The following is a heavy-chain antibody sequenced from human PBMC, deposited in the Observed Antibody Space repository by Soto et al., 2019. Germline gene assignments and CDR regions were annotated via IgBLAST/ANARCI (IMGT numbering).Heavy chain of an antibody. D-gene: IGHD2-15*01. CDR3: AKESGGIGGSFDN. CDR2: ISSSSSST. J-gene: IGHJ4*02. V-gene: IGHV3-23*01. CDR1: GFTFSTYS. Sequence: VGSLRLSCAASGFTFSTYSMNWGRQAPGKGLEWVSSISSSSSSTFYTDSVKGRFTISRDNSKNTLYLQMNSLRAEDTAVYYCAKESGGIGGSFDNWGQGTLVTVS.